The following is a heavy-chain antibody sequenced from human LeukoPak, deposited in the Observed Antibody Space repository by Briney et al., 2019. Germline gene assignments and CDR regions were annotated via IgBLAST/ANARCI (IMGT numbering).Heavy chain of an antibody. J-gene: IGHJ3*02. D-gene: IGHD1-1*01. CDR3: ARARTTTGTTRIAFNI. CDR2: ISYDGSDK. V-gene: IGHV3-30-3*01. Sequence: GGSLRLSCAASGFTFTTYAMHWVRQAPGKGLDWVAVISYDGSDKYYADSVKGRFTISRDNSKNTLYLQMNSLRAEDTAVYYCARARTTTGTTRIAFNIWGQGTVATVSS. CDR1: GFTFTTYA.